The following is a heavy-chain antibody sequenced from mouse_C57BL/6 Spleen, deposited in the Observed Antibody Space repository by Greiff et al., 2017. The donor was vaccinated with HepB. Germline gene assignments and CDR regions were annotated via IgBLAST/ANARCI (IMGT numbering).Heavy chain of an antibody. CDR3: ARSRGYYRNYAMDY. CDR1: GYAFSSSW. V-gene: IGHV1-82*01. CDR2: IYPGDGDT. Sequence: QVQLQQSGPELVKPGASVKISCKASGYAFSSSWMNWVKQRPGKGLEWIGRIYPGDGDTNYNEKFKSKATLTVDKSSSTAYMQLSSLTSEDSAVYYCARSRGYYRNYAMDYWGQGTSVTVSS. J-gene: IGHJ4*01. D-gene: IGHD2-3*01.